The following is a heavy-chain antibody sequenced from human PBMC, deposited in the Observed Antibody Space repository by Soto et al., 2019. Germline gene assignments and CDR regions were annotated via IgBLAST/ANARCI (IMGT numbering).Heavy chain of an antibody. V-gene: IGHV1-18*01. CDR1: GYIFNSFG. J-gene: IGHJ4*02. CDR3: ARRWTTGEIDY. Sequence: QVQLVQSGGEVKKPGASVKVSCKASGYIFNSFGISWVRQAPGQGLEWMGWISAYTGNTKYAQNFQGRVTMTTDTSTSTAYMELRSLRSDDTAVYYCARRWTTGEIDYWGQGTXVTVSS. CDR2: ISAYTGNT. D-gene: IGHD4-17*01.